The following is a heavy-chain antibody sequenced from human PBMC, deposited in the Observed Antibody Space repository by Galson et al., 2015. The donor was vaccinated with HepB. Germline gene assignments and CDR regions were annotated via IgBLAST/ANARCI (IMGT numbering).Heavy chain of an antibody. CDR1: GFTFIGSG. V-gene: IGHV3-73*01. CDR2: IRSKANNYAT. CDR3: GRGRYGDQNDY. Sequence: SLRLSCAASGFTFIGSGLHWVRQASGKGLEWVARIRSKANNYATVYAASVKGRFTISRDDSKNTAYLQMDSLKTEDTAVYYCGRGRYGDQNDYWGQGTLVTVSS. D-gene: IGHD4-17*01. J-gene: IGHJ4*02.